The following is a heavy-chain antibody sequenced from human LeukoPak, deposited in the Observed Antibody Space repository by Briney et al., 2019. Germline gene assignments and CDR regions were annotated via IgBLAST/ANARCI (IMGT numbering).Heavy chain of an antibody. J-gene: IGHJ6*02. CDR2: IKQDESEK. V-gene: IGHV3-7*03. Sequence: GGSLRLSCAASGFTFSNYWMTWVRQAPGKGLEWVANIKQDESEKYYVDSVKGRFTISRDNAKNSLYLQMNSLRTEDTALYYCAKGIDGMDVWGQGTTVTVSS. CDR1: GFTFSNYW. CDR3: AKGIDGMDV.